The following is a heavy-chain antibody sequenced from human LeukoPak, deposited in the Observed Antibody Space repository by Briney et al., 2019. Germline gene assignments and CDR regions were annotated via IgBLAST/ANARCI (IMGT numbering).Heavy chain of an antibody. CDR1: GFTFSSYS. V-gene: IGHV3-21*01. D-gene: IGHD3-10*01. CDR3: ARVSLGFGDV. CDR2: ISSSNSYI. J-gene: IGHJ6*02. Sequence: GGSLRLSCAASGFTFSSYSMNWVRQAPGKGLEWVSSISSSNSYIYYADSVKGRFTISRDNAKNSLYLQMNSLRAEDTAVYYWARVSLGFGDVWGQGTTVTVPS.